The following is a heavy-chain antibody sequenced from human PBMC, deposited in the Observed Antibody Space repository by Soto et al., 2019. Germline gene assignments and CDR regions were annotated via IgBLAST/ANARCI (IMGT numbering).Heavy chain of an antibody. CDR1: GFTFSNYA. D-gene: IGHD3-10*01. CDR3: TRAKVRALGGFDY. CDR2: ISYHGNDK. V-gene: IGHV3-30-3*01. Sequence: QVQMVESGGGVVQPGRSLRLSCAASGFTFSNYAMHWVRQAPGKGLEWVAVISYHGNDKYYADSVKGRFTISRDNSKDTLYLQMSGLRAEDTAVYYCTRAKVRALGGFDYWGQGTLLTVSS. J-gene: IGHJ4*02.